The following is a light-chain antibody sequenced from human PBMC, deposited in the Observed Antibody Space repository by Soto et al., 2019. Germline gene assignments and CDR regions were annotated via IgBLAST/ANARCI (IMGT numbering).Light chain of an antibody. J-gene: IGKJ2*01. CDR2: GAS. CDR3: QQYGSFPYT. V-gene: IGKV3-20*01. Sequence: ENVLTQSPDTLSLSPGEGATLSCRASQTVSSNYLAWYQHRPGQAPKLIIHGASYTAPGIPDRFSGSGSGADFTLTISRLEPEDFAVYYCQQYGSFPYTFGQGTKLEI. CDR1: QTVSSNY.